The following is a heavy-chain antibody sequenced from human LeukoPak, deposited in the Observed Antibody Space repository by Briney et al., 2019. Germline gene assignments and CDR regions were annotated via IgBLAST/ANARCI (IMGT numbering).Heavy chain of an antibody. V-gene: IGHV4-59*01. CDR1: GGSFSGYY. CDR3: ARGGVLKSVDY. CDR2: VYDIGSI. Sequence: NPSETLSLTCAVYGGSFSGYYWSWIRQTPGKGLEWIGYVYDIGSIKYNPSLKSRVTISVDTSKNQFSLRLSSVTAADTAVYYCARGGVLKSVDYWGQGTLVAVSS. D-gene: IGHD3-16*01. J-gene: IGHJ4*02.